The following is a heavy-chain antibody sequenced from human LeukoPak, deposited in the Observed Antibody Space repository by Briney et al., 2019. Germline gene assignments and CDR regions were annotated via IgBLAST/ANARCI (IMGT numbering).Heavy chain of an antibody. V-gene: IGHV3-30-3*01. Sequence: GGSLRLSCAASGFTFSSYAMHWVRQAPGKGLEWVAVISYDGSNKYYADSVKGRFTISRDNSKNTLYLQMNSLRAEDTAVYYCARGGYSYGFDYWGQGTLVTVSS. CDR3: ARGGYSYGFDY. CDR2: ISYDGSNK. D-gene: IGHD5-18*01. CDR1: GFTFSSYA. J-gene: IGHJ4*02.